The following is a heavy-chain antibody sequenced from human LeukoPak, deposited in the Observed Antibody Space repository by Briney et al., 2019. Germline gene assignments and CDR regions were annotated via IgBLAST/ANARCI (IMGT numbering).Heavy chain of an antibody. CDR1: GGSISSSSYY. V-gene: IGHV4-39*01. CDR2: IYYSGST. Sequence: SETLSLTCTVSGGSISSSSYYWGWIRQPPGKGLEWIGSIYYSGSTYYNPSLKSRVTISVDTSKNQFSLKLSSVTAADTAVYYCARHAGYSSGWYRYFQRWGQGTLVTVSS. D-gene: IGHD6-19*01. J-gene: IGHJ1*01. CDR3: ARHAGYSSGWYRYFQR.